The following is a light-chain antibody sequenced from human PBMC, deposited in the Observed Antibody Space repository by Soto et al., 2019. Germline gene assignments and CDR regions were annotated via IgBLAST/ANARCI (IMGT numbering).Light chain of an antibody. CDR1: QSVSSY. V-gene: IGKV3-11*01. CDR3: QQRSNWPPVT. J-gene: IGKJ4*01. Sequence: EIVLTQSPATLSLSPGERATLSFRASQSVSSYLAWYQQKPGQAPRLLIYDASNRATGIPARFSGSGSGTDVTLTISSLEPEDFAIYYCQQRSNWPPVTFGGGTKVEIK. CDR2: DAS.